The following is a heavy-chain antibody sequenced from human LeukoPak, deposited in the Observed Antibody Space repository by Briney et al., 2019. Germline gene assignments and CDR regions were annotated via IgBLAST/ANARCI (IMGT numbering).Heavy chain of an antibody. J-gene: IGHJ4*02. Sequence: GGSLRLSCAASGFTFSSYSMNWVRQAPGKGLEWVSSISSSSSYIYYADSLKGRFTISRDNAKNSLYLQMNSLRAEDTAVYYCARLITMVRGASPGVDYWGQGTLVTVSS. CDR3: ARLITMVRGASPGVDY. CDR2: ISSSSSYI. CDR1: GFTFSSYS. D-gene: IGHD3-10*01. V-gene: IGHV3-21*01.